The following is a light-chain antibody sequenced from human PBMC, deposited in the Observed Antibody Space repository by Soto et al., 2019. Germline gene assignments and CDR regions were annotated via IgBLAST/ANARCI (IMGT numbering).Light chain of an antibody. Sequence: DIQMTQSPSTLSASVGDRVTMTCRASQSIRTWLAWYQQKPGKAPRLLMYQASSLKSGVPSRFSGSGSETDFTLTSTSLQPDDTATYFCQQYSTYLWTFAQGTKVDVK. CDR1: QSIRTW. CDR2: QAS. V-gene: IGKV1-5*03. CDR3: QQYSTYLWT. J-gene: IGKJ1*01.